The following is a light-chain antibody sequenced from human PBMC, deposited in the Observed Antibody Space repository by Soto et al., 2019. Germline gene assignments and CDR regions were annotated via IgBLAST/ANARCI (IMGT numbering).Light chain of an antibody. V-gene: IGLV2-8*01. Sequence: QSVLTQPLSASGSPGQSVTISCTGTKNDIGVYDFVSWYQHHPGKAPRLIIYEVVQRPSGVPDRFSGSKSGNTASLTVSGLQAADEADYFCKSYAGSSTYVFGSGTKVTVL. CDR1: KNDIGVYDF. CDR2: EVV. J-gene: IGLJ1*01. CDR3: KSYAGSSTYV.